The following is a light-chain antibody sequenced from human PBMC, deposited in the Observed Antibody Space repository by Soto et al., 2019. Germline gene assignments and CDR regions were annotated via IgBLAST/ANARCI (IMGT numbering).Light chain of an antibody. V-gene: IGLV2-14*01. J-gene: IGLJ2*01. CDR3: NSYTSSSTLMV. Sequence: QSALTQPASVSGSPGQSITISCTGTSSDVGGYNYVSWYQQHPGKAPKLMIYDVSNRPSGVSNRFSGSKSGNTASLTISGLQAEDEADYYCNSYTSSSTLMVFGGGTKPTVL. CDR1: SSDVGGYNY. CDR2: DVS.